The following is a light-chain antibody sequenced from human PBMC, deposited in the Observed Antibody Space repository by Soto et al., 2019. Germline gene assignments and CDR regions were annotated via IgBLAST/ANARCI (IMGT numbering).Light chain of an antibody. Sequence: QSVLTQPASVSGSPGQSITISCTGTSSDVGGYNYVSWYQQHPGKAPKLMIYEVSNRPSGGSNRFSGSKSGNTASLTISGLQAEDEADYFCCSYAATYVYVFGTGTKVTV. CDR3: CSYAATYVYV. CDR2: EVS. V-gene: IGLV2-14*01. J-gene: IGLJ1*01. CDR1: SSDVGGYNY.